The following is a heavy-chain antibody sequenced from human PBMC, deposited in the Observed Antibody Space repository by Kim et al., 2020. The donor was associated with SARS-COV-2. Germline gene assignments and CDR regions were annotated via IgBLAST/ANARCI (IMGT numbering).Heavy chain of an antibody. V-gene: IGHV1-18*01. Sequence: ASVKVSCKASGYTFTSSGISWVRQAPGQGLEWIGWSSTSNENTNYAQSFRGRVAMTTDTSTSTAFMDLWSLRSDDTAMYYCARGAVRSYSGYNPHLDFWGQGTLVTVSS. D-gene: IGHD5-12*01. CDR3: ARGAVRSYSGYNPHLDF. J-gene: IGHJ4*02. CDR2: SSTSNENT. CDR1: GYTFTSSG.